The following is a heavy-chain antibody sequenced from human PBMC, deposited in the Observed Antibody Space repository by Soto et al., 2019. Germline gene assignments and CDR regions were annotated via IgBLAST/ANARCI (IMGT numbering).Heavy chain of an antibody. V-gene: IGHV3-30*03. CDR3: ARDVYYYGRGSYWIDY. Sequence: QVQLVESGGGVVQPGRSLRLSCAASGFTFSKHGMHWVRQAPGKGLEWVAFTSFDGSNRYYADSMKGRFTIARDNSKNTLYPRMKRLRAEDTAVYYWARDVYYYGRGSYWIDYWGQGILVTVS. CDR1: GFTFSKHG. CDR2: TSFDGSNR. D-gene: IGHD3-10*01. J-gene: IGHJ4*02.